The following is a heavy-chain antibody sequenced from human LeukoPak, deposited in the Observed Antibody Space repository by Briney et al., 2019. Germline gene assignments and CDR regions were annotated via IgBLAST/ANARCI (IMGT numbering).Heavy chain of an antibody. CDR3: ARDLKIVGGDY. V-gene: IGHV3-48*03. CDR2: ISSSGSTI. CDR1: GFTFSSYE. D-gene: IGHD2/OR15-2a*01. J-gene: IGHJ4*02. Sequence: GGSLRLSCAASGFTFSSYEMNWVRQAPGKGLEWVSYISSSGSTIYYADSVKGRFTISRDNAKNSLYLQMNSLRAEDTAVYYCARDLKIVGGDYWGQGTLVTVSS.